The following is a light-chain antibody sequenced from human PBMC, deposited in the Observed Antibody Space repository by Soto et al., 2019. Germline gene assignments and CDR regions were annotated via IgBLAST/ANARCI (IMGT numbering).Light chain of an antibody. CDR2: DAS. V-gene: IGKV3-11*01. J-gene: IGKJ3*01. CDR1: QSFSSY. CDR3: QQRTKWPHT. Sequence: EIVLTQSPATLSLSRGERATLSCRASQSFSSYLAWYQQKPGQAPSLLIYDASNRATGIPARFSGSGSGTELALTISSLEPEDFAVNHCQQRTKWPHTFGTGITVDI.